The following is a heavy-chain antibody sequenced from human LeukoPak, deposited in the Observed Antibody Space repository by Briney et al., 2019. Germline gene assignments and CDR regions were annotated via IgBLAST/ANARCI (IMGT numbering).Heavy chain of an antibody. CDR1: GGSISSSY. Sequence: TSEPLSLTCSVSGGSISSSYWSWIRQAPGKGLEWIGQMYYSGSTNYNPSLKSRVTMSVDTSKNQFSLKLTSVTAADTAVYYCAREGMIATGREPAEIWGQGTTVTVSS. J-gene: IGHJ3*02. D-gene: IGHD3-22*01. CDR3: AREGMIATGREPAEI. CDR2: MYYSGST. V-gene: IGHV4-59*01.